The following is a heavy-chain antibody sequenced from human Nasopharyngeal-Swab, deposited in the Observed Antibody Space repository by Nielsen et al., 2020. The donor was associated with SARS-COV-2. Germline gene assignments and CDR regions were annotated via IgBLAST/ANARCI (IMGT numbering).Heavy chain of an antibody. CDR3: ARDGLDYDFWSAYFMDV. J-gene: IGHJ6*02. CDR2: ISSSSSYI. D-gene: IGHD3-3*01. V-gene: IGHV3-21*01. Sequence: VRQAPGKGLEWVSSISSSSSYIYYADSVKGRFTISRDNAKNSLYLQMNSLRAEDTAVYYCARDGLDYDFWSAYFMDVWGQGPRSPSP.